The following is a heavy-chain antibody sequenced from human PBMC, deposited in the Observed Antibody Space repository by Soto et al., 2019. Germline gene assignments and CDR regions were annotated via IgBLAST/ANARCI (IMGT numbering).Heavy chain of an antibody. CDR3: ARTGGSLRVFDY. CDR1: GGSISSGGYY. Sequence: SETLSLTCTVSGGSISSGGYYWSWIRQHPGKGLEWIGYIYYSGSTYYNPSLKSRVTISVDTSKNQFSLKLSSVTAADTAVYYCARTGGSLRVFDYWGQGTLVTVSS. D-gene: IGHD1-26*01. V-gene: IGHV4-31*03. CDR2: IYYSGST. J-gene: IGHJ4*02.